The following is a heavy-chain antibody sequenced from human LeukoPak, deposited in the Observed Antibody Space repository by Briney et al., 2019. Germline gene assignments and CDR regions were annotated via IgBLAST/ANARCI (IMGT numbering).Heavy chain of an antibody. CDR3: AKDRITVNPYYFDY. Sequence: PGGSLRLSCAASGFTVSSNYMSWVRQAPGKGLEWVSVLYSGGNTYYADSVKGRFIISRDNSKNTLYLQMNSLRAEDTALYYCAKDRITVNPYYFDYWGQGTLVTVSS. CDR2: LYSGGNT. V-gene: IGHV3-66*01. D-gene: IGHD1-20*01. J-gene: IGHJ4*02. CDR1: GFTVSSNY.